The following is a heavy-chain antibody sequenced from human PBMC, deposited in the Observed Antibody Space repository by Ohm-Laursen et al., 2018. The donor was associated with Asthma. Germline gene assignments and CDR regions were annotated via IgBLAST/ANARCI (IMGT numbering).Heavy chain of an antibody. Sequence: SLRLSCTASGFTFSSYAMHWVRQAPGKGLEWVAVISYDGSNKYYADSVKGRFTISRDNSKNTLYLQMNSLRAEDTAVYYCAKEPTHTAAGTFDYWGQGTLVTVSS. CDR1: GFTFSSYA. CDR2: ISYDGSNK. V-gene: IGHV3-30-3*01. CDR3: AKEPTHTAAGTFDY. J-gene: IGHJ4*02. D-gene: IGHD6-13*01.